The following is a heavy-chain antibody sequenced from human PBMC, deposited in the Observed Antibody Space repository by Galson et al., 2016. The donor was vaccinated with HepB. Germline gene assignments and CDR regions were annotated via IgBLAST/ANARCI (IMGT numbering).Heavy chain of an antibody. CDR1: GGSISSGGYS. Sequence: TCVVSGGSISSGGYSWSWVRQPPGKGLEWIGYIYHSGNSEYNPSLRSRVSLSVDRSKNQFSLKLSSVTAADTAVYYCAREFNTGSFFDLWGQGTLVIVSS. D-gene: IGHD1-26*01. J-gene: IGHJ4*02. CDR3: AREFNTGSFFDL. V-gene: IGHV4-30-2*01. CDR2: IYHSGNS.